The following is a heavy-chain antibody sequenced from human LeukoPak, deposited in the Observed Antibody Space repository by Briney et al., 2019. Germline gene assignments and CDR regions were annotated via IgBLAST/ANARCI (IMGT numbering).Heavy chain of an antibody. Sequence: PSETLSLTCAVYGGSFSGYYWSWIRQPPGKGLEWIGEINHSGSTNYNPSLKSRVTISVDTSKNQFSLKLSSVTAADTAVYYCAGGRGGIAAAAPWYWGQGTLVTVSS. CDR2: INHSGST. V-gene: IGHV4-34*01. J-gene: IGHJ4*02. CDR1: GGSFSGYY. D-gene: IGHD6-13*01. CDR3: AGGRGGIAAAAPWY.